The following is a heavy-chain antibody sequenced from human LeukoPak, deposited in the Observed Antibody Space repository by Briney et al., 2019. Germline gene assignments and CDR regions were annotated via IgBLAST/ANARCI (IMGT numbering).Heavy chain of an antibody. D-gene: IGHD3-22*01. J-gene: IGHJ3*02. CDR2: INHSGST. Sequence: SETLSLTCAVYGGSFSGYYWSWIRQPPGKGLEWIGEINHSGSTNYNPSLKSRVTISVDTSKNQFSLKLSSVTAADTAVYYCARFIDYYDSSGYYGVNDAFVIWGQGTMVTVSS. CDR3: ARFIDYYDSSGYYGVNDAFVI. CDR1: GGSFSGYY. V-gene: IGHV4-34*01.